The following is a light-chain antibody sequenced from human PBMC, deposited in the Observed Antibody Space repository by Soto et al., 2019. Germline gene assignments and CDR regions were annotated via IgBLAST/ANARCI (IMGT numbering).Light chain of an antibody. CDR1: QGIAGW. V-gene: IGKV1-12*01. Sequence: DIQMTQSPSSLSASVGETVTMTCRVSQGIAGWLSWYQQKPGKAPKLLIFATSNLQGGGPSRFSGSGSGTDFTLPTSSLQPEDFATYYCQHNGVFGPGTQVDIK. CDR2: ATS. CDR3: QHNGV. J-gene: IGKJ3*01.